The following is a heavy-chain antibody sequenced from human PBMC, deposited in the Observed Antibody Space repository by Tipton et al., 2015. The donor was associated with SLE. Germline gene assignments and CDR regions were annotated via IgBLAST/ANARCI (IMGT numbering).Heavy chain of an antibody. D-gene: IGHD2-15*01. CDR3: ARDYCSGGSCYFDY. Sequence: LRLSCTVSGGSVSSGSYYWSWIRQPPGKGLEWIGYIYYSGSTNYNPSLKSRVTISVDTSKNQFSLKLSSVTAADTAVYYCARDYCSGGSCYFDYWGQGTLVTVSS. CDR1: GGSVSSGSYY. J-gene: IGHJ4*02. CDR2: IYYSGST. V-gene: IGHV4-61*01.